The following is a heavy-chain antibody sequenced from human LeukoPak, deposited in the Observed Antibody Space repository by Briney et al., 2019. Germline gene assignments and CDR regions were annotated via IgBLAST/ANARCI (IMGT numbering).Heavy chain of an antibody. CDR1: GFTFGSYA. V-gene: IGHV3-23*01. J-gene: IGHJ4*02. CDR3: ARDGVADSLDY. D-gene: IGHD3-3*01. Sequence: GGSLRLSCGTYGFTFGSYAMSWVRQAPGKGLEWVSAISGSGGSTYYADSVKGRFTISRDISKYTVYLQMNSLRAEDTAVYFCARDGVADSLDYWGQGTLVTVSS. CDR2: ISGSGGST.